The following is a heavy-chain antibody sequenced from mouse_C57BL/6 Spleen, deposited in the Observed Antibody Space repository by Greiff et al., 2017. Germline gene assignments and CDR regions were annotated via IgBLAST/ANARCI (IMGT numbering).Heavy chain of an antibody. CDR1: GYTFTSYW. V-gene: IGHV1-7*01. CDR2: INPSSGYT. Sequence: QVQLQQSGAELAKPGASVKLSCKASGYTFTSYWMHWVKQRPGQGLEWIGYINPSSGYTKSNQKFKDKATLTADKSSSTAYMQLSSLTYEDSAVYDCARRLGRGDWYFDVWGTGTTVTVSS. CDR3: ARRLGRGDWYFDV. D-gene: IGHD4-1*01. J-gene: IGHJ1*03.